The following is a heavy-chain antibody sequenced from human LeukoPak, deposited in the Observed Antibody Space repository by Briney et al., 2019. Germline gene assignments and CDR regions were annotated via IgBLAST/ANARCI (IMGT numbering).Heavy chain of an antibody. V-gene: IGHV4-34*01. D-gene: IGHD3-10*01. CDR2: INHSGST. Sequence: SETLSLTCAVYGGSFIGYYWSWIRQPPGKGLEWIGEINHSGSTNYNPSLKSRVTISVDTSKNQFSLKLSSVTAADTAVYYCARGLSVVGDSGSPFDYWGQGTLVTVSS. J-gene: IGHJ4*02. CDR3: ARGLSVVGDSGSPFDY. CDR1: GGSFIGYY.